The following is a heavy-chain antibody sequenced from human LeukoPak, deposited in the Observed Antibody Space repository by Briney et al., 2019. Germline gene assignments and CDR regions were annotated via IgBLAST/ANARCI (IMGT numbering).Heavy chain of an antibody. J-gene: IGHJ4*02. CDR3: ARGGLNYYDSSGPSDY. V-gene: IGHV3-74*01. CDR2: INEDGSTT. CDR1: GFTFSSNW. Sequence: GGSLRLSCAASGFTFSSNWMHWVRHAPGKGLVWVSRINEDGSTTNYADSVKGRSTIFRDNAKNTLYLQMNSLRAEDTAVYYCARGGLNYYDSSGPSDYWGQGTLVTVSS. D-gene: IGHD3-22*01.